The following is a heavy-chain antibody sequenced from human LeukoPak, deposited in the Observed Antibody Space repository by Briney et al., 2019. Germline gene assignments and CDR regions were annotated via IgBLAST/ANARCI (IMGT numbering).Heavy chain of an antibody. CDR1: GYTFSSYY. D-gene: IGHD3-22*01. J-gene: IGHJ3*02. Sequence: ASVKVSCKASGYTFSSYYMHWVRQAPGQGLEWMGIINPSGGSTSYAQKFQGRVTMTMDTSTSTVYMELSSLRSEDTAVYYCAGDYYDSSGYYLFDIWGQGTMVTVSS. CDR2: INPSGGST. CDR3: AGDYYDSSGYYLFDI. V-gene: IGHV1-46*01.